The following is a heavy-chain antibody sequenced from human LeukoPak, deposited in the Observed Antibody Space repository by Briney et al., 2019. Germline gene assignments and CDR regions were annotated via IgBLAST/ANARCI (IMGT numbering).Heavy chain of an antibody. Sequence: GGSLRLSCAASGFTFSSYSMNWVRQAPGKGLEWVAVISYDGSNKYYADSVKGRFTISRDNSKNTLYLQMNSLRAEDTAVYYCAKNLGSSWFPDWGQGTLVTVSS. V-gene: IGHV3-30*18. J-gene: IGHJ4*02. CDR1: GFTFSSYS. D-gene: IGHD6-13*01. CDR2: ISYDGSNK. CDR3: AKNLGSSWFPD.